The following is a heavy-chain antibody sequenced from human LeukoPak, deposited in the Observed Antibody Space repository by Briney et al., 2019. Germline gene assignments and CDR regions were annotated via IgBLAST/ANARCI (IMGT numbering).Heavy chain of an antibody. Sequence: PSETLSLTCTVSGASISSFYWSWIRQPAGKGLEWIGYIYYSGSTNYNPSLKSRVTISVDTSKNQFSLKLSSVTAADTAVYYCARVRDAFDIWGQGTMVTASS. J-gene: IGHJ3*02. V-gene: IGHV4-59*01. CDR3: ARVRDAFDI. CDR1: GASISSFY. CDR2: IYYSGST.